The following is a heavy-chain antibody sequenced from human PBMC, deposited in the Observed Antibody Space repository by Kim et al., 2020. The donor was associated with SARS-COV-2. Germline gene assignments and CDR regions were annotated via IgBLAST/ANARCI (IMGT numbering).Heavy chain of an antibody. J-gene: IGHJ4*02. D-gene: IGHD5-18*01. V-gene: IGHV3-53*01. CDR3: GRDPVGDGYSFFDY. Sequence: GGSLRLSCAVSGLTVTSNHMTWIRQAPGRGLEWVSFIFRGGSTYYAASVQGRFTISRDYNKNTLSLQMNSLRAEDTAIYYCGRDPVGDGYSFFDYCGQGTLVTASS. CDR1: GLTVTSNH. CDR2: IFRGGST.